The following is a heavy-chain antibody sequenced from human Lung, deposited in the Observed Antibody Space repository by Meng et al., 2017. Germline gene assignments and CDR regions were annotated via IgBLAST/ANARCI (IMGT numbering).Heavy chain of an antibody. V-gene: IGHV4-30-4*01. CDR2: IYNSGST. CDR1: GGSISSSNYY. J-gene: IGHJ2*01. Sequence: QLQLQESGPGLVKPSQTLSLTCTVSGGSISSSNYYWSWIRQPPGKGLEWSGHIYNSGSTYYNPSLKSRITISVGTSKNQFSLKLSSVTAADTAVYYCARGQKGYFDLWGRGTLVTVSS. CDR3: ARGQKGYFDL.